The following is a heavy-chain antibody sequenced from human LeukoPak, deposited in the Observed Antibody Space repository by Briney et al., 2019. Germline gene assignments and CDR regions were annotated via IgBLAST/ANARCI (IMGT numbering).Heavy chain of an antibody. CDR1: GYTFTGYY. Sequence: ASVKVSCKASGYTFTGYYMHWVRQAPGQGLEWMGWINPNSGGTNYAQKFQGRVTMTRDTSISTAYMELSRLRSDDTAVYYCARDDKGHGYGSVGPDYWGQGTLVTVSS. CDR3: ARDDKGHGYGSVGPDY. V-gene: IGHV1-2*02. CDR2: INPNSGGT. D-gene: IGHD3-10*01. J-gene: IGHJ4*02.